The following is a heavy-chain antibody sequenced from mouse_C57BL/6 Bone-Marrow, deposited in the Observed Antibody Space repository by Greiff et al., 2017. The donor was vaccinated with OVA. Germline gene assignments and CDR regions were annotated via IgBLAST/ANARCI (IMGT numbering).Heavy chain of an antibody. CDR1: GFTFSDFY. Sequence: EVKLMESGGGLVQSGRSLRLSCATSGFTFSDFYMEWVRQAPGTGLEWIAASRNKANDYTTEYSASVKGRFIVSRDTSQCILYLQMNALRADDTAIYYCARDDGYYYAMDYWGQGTSVTVSS. CDR3: ARDDGYYYAMDY. V-gene: IGHV7-1*01. J-gene: IGHJ4*01. CDR2: SRNKANDYTT.